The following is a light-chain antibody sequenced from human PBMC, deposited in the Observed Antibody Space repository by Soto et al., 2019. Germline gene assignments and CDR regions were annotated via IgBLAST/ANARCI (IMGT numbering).Light chain of an antibody. CDR2: GAS. CDR3: QQYGTSPPDT. Sequence: IVLTQSPDTLSLSPGERATLSCMASQSLTNNYLAWYQQKPGQAPRLLFHGASSRAAGIPDRFSGSGSGTDFTLTISRLEPEDVAVYYCQQYGTSPPDTVGQGGRLEIK. V-gene: IGKV3-20*01. CDR1: QSLTNNY. J-gene: IGKJ5*01.